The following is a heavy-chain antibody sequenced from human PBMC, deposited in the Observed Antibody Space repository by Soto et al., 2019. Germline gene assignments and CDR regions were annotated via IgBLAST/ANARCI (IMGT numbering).Heavy chain of an antibody. V-gene: IGHV1-69*02. D-gene: IGHD6-13*01. CDR1: GGTFSSYT. CDR2: IIPIRGIA. CDR3: ARRTYSSSWIGDWYFDL. J-gene: IGHJ2*01. Sequence: QVQLVQSGAEVKKPGSSVKVSCKASGGTFSSYTISWVRQAPGQGLEWMGRIIPIRGIANYAQKFQGRVTITADKTTSTAYMELSSLRSEDAAVYYCARRTYSSSWIGDWYFDLWGRGTLVTVSS.